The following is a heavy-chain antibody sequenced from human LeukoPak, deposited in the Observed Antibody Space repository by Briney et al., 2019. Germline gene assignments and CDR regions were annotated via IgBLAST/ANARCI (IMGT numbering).Heavy chain of an antibody. V-gene: IGHV5-51*01. CDR3: ARRIGYSGYDV. Sequence: GESLKISCKCSGYSFINYWIGWVRQMPGKGLEWMGMIYPADSDTKYSPSFEGQVSISADKSIITVQLQWRSLKSSDSAKYYCARRIGYSGYDVWGQGSQVTVSS. J-gene: IGHJ4*02. CDR1: GYSFINYW. CDR2: IYPADSDT. D-gene: IGHD5-12*01.